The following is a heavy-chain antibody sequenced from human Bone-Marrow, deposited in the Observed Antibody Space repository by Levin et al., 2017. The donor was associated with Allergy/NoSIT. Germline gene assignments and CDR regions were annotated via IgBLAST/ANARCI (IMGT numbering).Heavy chain of an antibody. CDR2: MNPNSGNT. Sequence: GESLKISCKASGYTFTSYDINWVRQATGQGLEWMGWMNPNSGNTGYAQKFQGRVTMTRNTSISTAYMELSSLRSEDTAVYYCARSGVVVAATRGWFDPWGQGTLVTVSS. J-gene: IGHJ5*02. CDR3: ARSGVVVAATRGWFDP. CDR1: GYTFTSYD. V-gene: IGHV1-8*01. D-gene: IGHD2-15*01.